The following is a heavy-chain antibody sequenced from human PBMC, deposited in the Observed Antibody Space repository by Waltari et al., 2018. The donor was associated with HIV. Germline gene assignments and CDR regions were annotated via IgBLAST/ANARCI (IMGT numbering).Heavy chain of an antibody. D-gene: IGHD3-10*01. V-gene: IGHV4-59*01. Sequence: QVQLQESGPGLVKPSETLSLTCTVSGGSISSYYWSWIRQPPGKGLEWIGYIYYSGSTNYNPSLKSRVTISVDTSKNQFSLKLSSVTAADTAVYYCARGGATMVRGVIITGWFDPWGQGTLVTVSS. CDR2: IYYSGST. J-gene: IGHJ5*02. CDR1: GGSISSYY. CDR3: ARGGATMVRGVIITGWFDP.